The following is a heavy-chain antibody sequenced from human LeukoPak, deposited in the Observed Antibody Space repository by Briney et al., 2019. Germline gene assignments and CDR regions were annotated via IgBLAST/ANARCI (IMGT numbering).Heavy chain of an antibody. D-gene: IGHD1-7*01. CDR1: GYTFIHYF. V-gene: IGHV1-2*02. CDR3: VRAVSGTLGGAFDI. Sequence: ASVKVSCKASGYTFIHYFIHWMRQTPGQGLEWLGWINPNSGVTRYAQKFQDRVTMTRDTAAYMELSSLKSDDTAVYYCVRAVSGTLGGAFDIWGQGTAVTVSS. CDR2: INPNSGVT. J-gene: IGHJ3*02.